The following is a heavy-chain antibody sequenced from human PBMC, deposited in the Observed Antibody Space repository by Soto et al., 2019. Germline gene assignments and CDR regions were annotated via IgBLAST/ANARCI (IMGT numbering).Heavy chain of an antibody. CDR2: ISYDGSNK. V-gene: IGHV3-30*18. Sequence: QVQLVESGGGVVQPGRSLRLSCAASGFTFSSYGMHWVRQAPGKGLEWVAVISYDGSNKYYADSVKGRFTISRDNSKNTLYLQMNSLRAEDTALYYCAKDIGRITIFGVVIIPHYYYGMDVWGQGTTVTVSS. D-gene: IGHD3-3*01. CDR1: GFTFSSYG. CDR3: AKDIGRITIFGVVIIPHYYYGMDV. J-gene: IGHJ6*02.